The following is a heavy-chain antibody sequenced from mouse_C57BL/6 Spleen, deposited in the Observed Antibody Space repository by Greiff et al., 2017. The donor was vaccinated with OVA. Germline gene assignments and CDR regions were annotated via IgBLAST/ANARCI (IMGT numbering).Heavy chain of an antibody. CDR2: INYDGSST. CDR3: ARERIYAMDY. CDR1: GFTFSDYY. J-gene: IGHJ4*01. V-gene: IGHV5-16*01. Sequence: DVQLVESEGGLVQPGSSMKLSCTASGFTFSDYYMAWVRQVPEKGLEWVANINYDGSSTYYLDSLKSRFIISRDNAKNILYLQMSSLKSEDTATYYCARERIYAMDYWGQGTSVTVSS.